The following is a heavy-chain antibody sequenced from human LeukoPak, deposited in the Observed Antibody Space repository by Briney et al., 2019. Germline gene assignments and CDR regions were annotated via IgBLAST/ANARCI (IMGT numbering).Heavy chain of an antibody. J-gene: IGHJ1*01. CDR2: ISSSSSYI. D-gene: IGHD3-10*01. V-gene: IGHV3-21*01. Sequence: GGSLRLSCAASGFTFSSYSMNWVRQAPGKGLEWVSSISSSSSYIYYADSVKGRFTISRDNAKNSLYLQMNSLRAEDTAVYYCARDPTSSGSSGYFQHWGQGTLVTVSS. CDR3: ARDPTSSGSSGYFQH. CDR1: GFTFSSYS.